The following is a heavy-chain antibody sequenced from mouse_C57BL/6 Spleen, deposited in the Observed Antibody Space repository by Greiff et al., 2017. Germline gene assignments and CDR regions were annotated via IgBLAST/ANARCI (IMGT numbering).Heavy chain of an antibody. V-gene: IGHV5-9*01. D-gene: IGHD1-1*01. J-gene: IGHJ2*01. Sequence: DVMLVESGGGLVKPGGSLKLSCAASGFTFSSYTMSWVRQTPEKRLEWVATISGGGGNTYYPDSVKGRFTISRDNAKNTLYLQMSSLRSEDTALYYCARQGYGSSVDYWGQGTTLTVSS. CDR1: GFTFSSYT. CDR2: ISGGGGNT. CDR3: ARQGYGSSVDY.